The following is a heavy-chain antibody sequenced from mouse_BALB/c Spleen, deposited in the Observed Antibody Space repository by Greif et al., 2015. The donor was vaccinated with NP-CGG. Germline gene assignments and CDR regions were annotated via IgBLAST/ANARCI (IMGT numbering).Heavy chain of an antibody. CDR3: ARLGLGAY. V-gene: IGHV1-7*01. Sequence: VKVVESGAELAKPGASVKMSCMASGYTFTSYWMHWVKQRPGQGLEWIGYINPSTGYTEYNQKFKDKATLTADKSSSTAYMQLSSLTSEDSAVYYCARLGLGAYWGQGTLVTVSA. J-gene: IGHJ3*01. CDR2: INPSTGYT. D-gene: IGHD4-1*01. CDR1: GYTFTSYW.